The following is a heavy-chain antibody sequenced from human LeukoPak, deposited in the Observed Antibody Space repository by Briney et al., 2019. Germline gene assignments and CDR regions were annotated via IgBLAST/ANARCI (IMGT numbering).Heavy chain of an antibody. V-gene: IGHV1-18*01. CDR1: GYTFTSYG. J-gene: IGHJ5*02. CDR3: ARVLSGGWFDP. D-gene: IGHD3-10*01. Sequence: ASVKVSCKASGYTFTSYGISWARQAPGQGLERMGWISAYNGNTNYAQKLQGRVTMTTDTSTSTAYMELRSLRSDDTAVYYCARVLSGGWFDPWGQGTLVTVSS. CDR2: ISAYNGNT.